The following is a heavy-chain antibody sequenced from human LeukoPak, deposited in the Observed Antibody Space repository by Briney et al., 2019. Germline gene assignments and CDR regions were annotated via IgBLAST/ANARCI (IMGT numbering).Heavy chain of an antibody. D-gene: IGHD5-12*01. CDR1: GYTFTSYD. V-gene: IGHV1-8*03. J-gene: IGHJ6*03. CDR2: MNPNSGNT. Sequence: ASVKVSCKASGYTFTSYDINWVRQATGQGLEWMGWMNPNSGNTGYAQKFQGRVTITRNTSISTAYMELSSPRSEDTAVYYCARRCRSGYDHHYYYYMDVWGKGTTVTVSS. CDR3: ARRCRSGYDHHYYYYMDV.